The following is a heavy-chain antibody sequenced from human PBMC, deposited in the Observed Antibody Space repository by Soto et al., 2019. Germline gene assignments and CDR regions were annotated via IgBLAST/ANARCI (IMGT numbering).Heavy chain of an antibody. CDR3: ARGRTYSSSWYVWLVP. D-gene: IGHD6-13*01. V-gene: IGHV3-23*01. J-gene: IGHJ5*02. CDR2: ISGCGGST. CDR1: PLPFSSYA. Sequence: GGSLRLSCAVSPLPFSSYAISWARQAPGKGLEWVSAISGCGGSTYYADSVKGRFTISRDISKNTLYLQMNSLRAEDTAVYYCARGRTYSSSWYVWLVPWNQEALVDVSS.